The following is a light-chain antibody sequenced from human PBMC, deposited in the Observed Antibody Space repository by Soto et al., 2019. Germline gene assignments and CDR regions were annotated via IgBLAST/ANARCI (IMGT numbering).Light chain of an antibody. CDR2: DVS. CDR3: SSYTSSSTYG. Sequence: QSALTQPASVSGSPEQSITISCTGTSSDVGGYNYVSWYQQHPGKAPKLMIYDVSNRPSGVSNRFSGSKSGNTASLTISGLQAEDEADYYCSSYTSSSTYGFGTGTKLTVL. V-gene: IGLV2-14*01. CDR1: SSDVGGYNY. J-gene: IGLJ1*01.